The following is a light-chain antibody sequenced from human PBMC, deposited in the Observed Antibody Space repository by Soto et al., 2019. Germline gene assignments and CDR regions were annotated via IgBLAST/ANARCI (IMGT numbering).Light chain of an antibody. CDR1: SSDVGGYNY. J-gene: IGLJ1*01. V-gene: IGLV2-14*03. Sequence: QSVLTQPASVSGSPGQSITISCTGTSSDVGGYNYVSWYQQHPGKAPKLMIYDVSNRPSGVSYRFSGSKSGNTASLTISGLQAEDGADYYCSSNTSSSTLYFFGTGTKVTAL. CDR3: SSNTSSSTLYF. CDR2: DVS.